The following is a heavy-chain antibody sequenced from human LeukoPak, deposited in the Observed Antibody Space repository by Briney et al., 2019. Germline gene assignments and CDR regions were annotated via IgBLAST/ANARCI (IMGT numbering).Heavy chain of an antibody. D-gene: IGHD6-13*01. CDR1: GGSISTYY. Sequence: SETLSLTCTVSGGSISTYYWSWIRQPPGKGLEWIGYIYYSGSTNYNPSLKSRVTISVDTSKNQFSLKLSSVTAADTAVYYCARDLVAAAGPYFDYWGQGTLVTVSS. CDR3: ARDLVAAAGPYFDY. J-gene: IGHJ4*02. V-gene: IGHV4-59*01. CDR2: IYYSGST.